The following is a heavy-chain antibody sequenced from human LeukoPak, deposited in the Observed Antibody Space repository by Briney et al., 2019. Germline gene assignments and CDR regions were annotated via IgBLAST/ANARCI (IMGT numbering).Heavy chain of an antibody. J-gene: IGHJ4*02. CDR2: IYHSGST. CDR1: GYSISSGSY. Sequence: SETLSLTCTVSGYSISSGSYWGWIRQPPGKGLEWIGSIYHSGSTYYNPSLKSRVTISVDTSKNQFSLKLSSVTAADTAVYYCARARYSSGWFFDYWGQGTLVTVSS. V-gene: IGHV4-38-2*02. D-gene: IGHD6-19*01. CDR3: ARARYSSGWFFDY.